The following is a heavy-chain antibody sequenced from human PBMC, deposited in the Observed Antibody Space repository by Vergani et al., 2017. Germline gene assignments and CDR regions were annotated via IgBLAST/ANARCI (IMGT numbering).Heavy chain of an antibody. Sequence: VHLVESGGGVVQPGRSLRLSCVVSGFTSSYYGMHWVRQAPGKGLEWVSTINTNGDYTRYGDSVKGRFTISRDNSKSTLYLQMNSLRADDTAIYYCAKGGWNYWFDSWGQGTLVIVS. D-gene: IGHD1-1*01. CDR2: INTNGDYT. CDR1: GFTSSYYG. J-gene: IGHJ5*01. V-gene: IGHV3-23*04. CDR3: AKGGWNYWFDS.